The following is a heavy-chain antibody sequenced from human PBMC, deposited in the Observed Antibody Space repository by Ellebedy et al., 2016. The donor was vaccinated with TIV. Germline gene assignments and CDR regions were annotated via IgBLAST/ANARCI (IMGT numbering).Heavy chain of an antibody. V-gene: IGHV5-10-1*01. CDR1: GYNFASYC. J-gene: IGHJ5*02. CDR2: INPSDSDT. Sequence: GESLKISCKGSGYNFASYCISWVRQMPGKGLEWMGKINPSDSDTNYSPSFQGHGSFSADTSISTAYLQWRGLKASDTAMYYCATQLERRGGASSWGQGTLVTVSS. D-gene: IGHD5-24*01. CDR3: ATQLERRGGASS.